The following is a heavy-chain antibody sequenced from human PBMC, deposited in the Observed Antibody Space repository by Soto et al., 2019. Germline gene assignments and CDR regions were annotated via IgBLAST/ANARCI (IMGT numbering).Heavy chain of an antibody. CDR2: IHATSSHI. V-gene: IGHV3-21*01. Sequence: GGTLRLSCAGSGFIFSDYAMNWVRQAPGKGLGWVSSIHATSSHIDYADSVKGRFTISRDNAKNSLYLQMNSLRVEDAAVYYCARGYYDRSGYFFESWGQGALVTVS. CDR3: ARGYYDRSGYFFES. CDR1: GFIFSDYA. D-gene: IGHD3-22*01. J-gene: IGHJ4*02.